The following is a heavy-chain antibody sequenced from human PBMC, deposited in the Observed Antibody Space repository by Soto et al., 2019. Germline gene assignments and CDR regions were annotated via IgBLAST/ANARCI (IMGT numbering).Heavy chain of an antibody. D-gene: IGHD4-17*01. Sequence: TGGSLRLSCAASGFTFSSYWMSWVRQAPGKGLEWVANIKQDGSEKYYVDSVKGRFTISRDNSKNTLYLQMNSLRAEDTAVYYCAKAATTYELTWFDPGGQGTLVTVSS. J-gene: IGHJ5*02. CDR3: AKAATTYELTWFDP. CDR1: GFTFSSYW. CDR2: IKQDGSEK. V-gene: IGHV3-7*05.